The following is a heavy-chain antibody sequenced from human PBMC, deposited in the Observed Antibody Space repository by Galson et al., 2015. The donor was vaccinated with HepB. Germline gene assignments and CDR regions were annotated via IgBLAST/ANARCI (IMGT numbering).Heavy chain of an antibody. CDR2: IKSKTDGGTT. J-gene: IGHJ6*02. CDR3: TTDASSAYYYGYYYGMDV. CDR1: GFTFSNAW. V-gene: IGHV3-15*01. D-gene: IGHD3-22*01. Sequence: SLRLSCAASGFTFSNAWMSWVRQAPGKGLEWVGRIKSKTDGGTTDYAAPVKARFTISRDDSKNTLNLQMNSLKTEDTAVYYCTTDASSAYYYGYYYGMDVWGQGTTVTVSS.